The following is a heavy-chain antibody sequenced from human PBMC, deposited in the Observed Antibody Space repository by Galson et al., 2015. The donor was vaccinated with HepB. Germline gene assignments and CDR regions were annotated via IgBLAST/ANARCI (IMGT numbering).Heavy chain of an antibody. J-gene: IGHJ6*03. D-gene: IGHD5-12*01. CDR2: IYTSGST. V-gene: IGHV4-4*07. CDR1: GGSISSYY. Sequence: SETLSLTCTVSGGSISSYYWSWIRQPAGKGLEWIGRIYTSGSTNYNPSLKSRVTMSVDTSKNQFSLKLSSVTAADTAVYYCARVNRGVVATIPIYYYYYMDVWGKGTTVTVSS. CDR3: ARVNRGVVATIPIYYYYYMDV.